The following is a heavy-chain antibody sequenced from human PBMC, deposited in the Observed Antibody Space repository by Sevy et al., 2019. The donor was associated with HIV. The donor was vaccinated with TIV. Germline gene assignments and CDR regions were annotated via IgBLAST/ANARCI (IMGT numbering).Heavy chain of an antibody. Sequence: GGSLRLSCAASGFSFSSYGMHWVRQAPGKGLEWMSYIQYDGSNKDYADSVKGRFTISRDNPKNTLYLQMNSLRVEDTAVFYCVKEGGGGGGDHWGQGTLVTVSS. CDR1: GFSFSSYG. V-gene: IGHV3-30*02. CDR2: IQYDGSNK. CDR3: VKEGGGGGGDH. J-gene: IGHJ4*02. D-gene: IGHD3-16*01.